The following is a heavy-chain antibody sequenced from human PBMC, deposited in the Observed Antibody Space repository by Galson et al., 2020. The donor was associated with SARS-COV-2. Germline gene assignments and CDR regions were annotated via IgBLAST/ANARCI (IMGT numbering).Heavy chain of an antibody. CDR1: GGSISSGGYS. D-gene: IGHD2-8*02. CDR3: ARDNRRCTGGVCYAENKGAYYYGMDV. CDR2: IYHSGST. J-gene: IGHJ6*02. V-gene: IGHV4-30-2*01. Sequence: SETLSLTCAVSGGSISSGGYSWSWIRQPPGKGLEWIGYIYHSGSTYYNPSLKSRVTISVDRSKNQFSLKLSSVTAADTAVYYCARDNRRCTGGVCYAENKGAYYYGMDVWGQGTTVTVSS.